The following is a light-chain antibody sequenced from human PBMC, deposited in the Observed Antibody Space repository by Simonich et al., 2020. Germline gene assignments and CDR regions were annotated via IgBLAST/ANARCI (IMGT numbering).Light chain of an antibody. CDR2: LAS. CDR1: QSVLYSSNHKNY. CDR3: QQYYSTPWT. Sequence: DIVMTQSPDSLAVSLGERATINCKSSQSVLYSSNHKNYLAWYQQKPGQPPKLLIYLASTRESWVPDRFSGSGSGTDFTLTISSLQAEDVAVYYCQQYYSTPWTFGQGTKVEIK. V-gene: IGKV4-1*01. J-gene: IGKJ1*01.